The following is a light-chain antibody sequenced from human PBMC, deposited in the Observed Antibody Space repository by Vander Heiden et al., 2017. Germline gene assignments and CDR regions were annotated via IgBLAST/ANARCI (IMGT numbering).Light chain of an antibody. CDR1: ENVSRW. CDR3: QQYNSYWWT. CDR2: DAS. J-gene: IGKJ1*01. V-gene: IGKV1-5*01. Sequence: QMTHSPSTLSASVGDRVTITGRASENVSRWMAWYQQKPGKAPKLLVYDASSLQSGVPSRFRGSGSGTEFTLTISSLQPDDFATYYCQQYNSYWWTFGQGTQVEI.